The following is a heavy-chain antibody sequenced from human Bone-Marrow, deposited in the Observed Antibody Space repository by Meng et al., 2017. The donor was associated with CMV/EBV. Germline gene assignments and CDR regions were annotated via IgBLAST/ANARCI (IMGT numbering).Heavy chain of an antibody. V-gene: IGHV1-46*01. D-gene: IGHD3-3*01. CDR3: ARAVWSGYSRNWFDP. Sequence: ASVKVSCKASGYTFTSYDINWVRQAPGQGLEWMGIINPSGGSTSYAQKFQGRVTMTRDTSTSTVYMELSSLRSEDTAVYYCARAVWSGYSRNWFDPWGQGTLVTVSS. J-gene: IGHJ5*02. CDR1: GYTFTSYD. CDR2: INPSGGST.